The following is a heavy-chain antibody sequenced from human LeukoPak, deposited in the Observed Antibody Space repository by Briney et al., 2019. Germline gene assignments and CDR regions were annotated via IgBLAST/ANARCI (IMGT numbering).Heavy chain of an antibody. CDR3: ARDYADYVGYFFFDY. D-gene: IGHD4-17*01. CDR2: ISGGGETT. CDR1: GFTFNNYA. V-gene: IGHV3-23*01. J-gene: IGHJ4*02. Sequence: GGSLRLSCAASGFTFNNYAMNWVRQAPGKGLEWVSSISGGGETTYYADSAKGRFTISRDNSQSTLYLQMNSLRAEGTAVYYCARDYADYVGYFFFDYWGQGTLVTVSS.